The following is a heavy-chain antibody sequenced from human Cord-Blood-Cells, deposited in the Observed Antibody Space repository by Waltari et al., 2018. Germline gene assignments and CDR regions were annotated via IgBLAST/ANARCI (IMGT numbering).Heavy chain of an antibody. J-gene: IGHJ3*02. Sequence: QVQLVQSGAEVKKPGASVKVSCKASGYTFTSYAMHWVRQAPGQRLEWMGWINAGNGNTKYSQKFQGRVTITRDTSASTAYMELSSLRSEDTAVYYCARDEGSGSYYNAFDIRGQGTMVTVSS. CDR1: GYTFTSYA. CDR2: INAGNGNT. D-gene: IGHD3-10*01. V-gene: IGHV1-3*01. CDR3: ARDEGSGSYYNAFDI.